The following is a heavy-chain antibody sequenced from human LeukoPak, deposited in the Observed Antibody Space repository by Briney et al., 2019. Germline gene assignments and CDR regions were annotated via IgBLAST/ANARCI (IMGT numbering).Heavy chain of an antibody. V-gene: IGHV3-30*18. CDR1: GFTFSSYG. Sequence: PGGSLRLSCAASGFTFSSYGMHWVRQAPGKGLEGVAVISYDGSNKYYADSVKGRFTISRDNSKNTLYLQMNSLRAEDTAVYYCAKDYRVGATRGYFDYWGQGTLVTVSS. CDR3: AKDYRVGATRGYFDY. D-gene: IGHD1-26*01. CDR2: ISYDGSNK. J-gene: IGHJ4*02.